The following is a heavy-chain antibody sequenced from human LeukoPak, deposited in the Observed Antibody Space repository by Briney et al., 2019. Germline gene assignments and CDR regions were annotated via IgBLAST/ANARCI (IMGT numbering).Heavy chain of an antibody. V-gene: IGHV1-2*02. J-gene: IGHJ4*02. CDR3: ARDYGGFCTSDNCYRTIFDY. Sequence: ASVKVSCKASGYTFTGYYMHRVRQAPGQGLEWMGWINPNSGGANYAQKFQGRVTMTRDTSISTAYMDLSSLRSDDTAVYYCARDYGGFCTSDNCYRTIFDYWGQGTLVTVSS. D-gene: IGHD2-2*02. CDR2: INPNSGGA. CDR1: GYTFTGYY.